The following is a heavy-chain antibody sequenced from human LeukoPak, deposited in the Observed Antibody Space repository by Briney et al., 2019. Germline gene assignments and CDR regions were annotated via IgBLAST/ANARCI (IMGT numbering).Heavy chain of an antibody. CDR1: GYSFSSYW. V-gene: IGHV5-51*01. J-gene: IGHJ4*02. CDR3: ARSDSNEFFDY. D-gene: IGHD3-22*01. CDR2: IYPGDSNT. Sequence: GESLKISCNVSGYSFSSYWIAWVRQMSGKGLEWMGIIYPGDSNTKYSPSFRGQVTISADKSISTAYLQWSSLKASDTAMYYCARSDSNEFFDYWGQGTLVTVSS.